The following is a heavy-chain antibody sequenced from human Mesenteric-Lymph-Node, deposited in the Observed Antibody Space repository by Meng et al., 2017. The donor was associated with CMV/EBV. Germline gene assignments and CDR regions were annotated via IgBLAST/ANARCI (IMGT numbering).Heavy chain of an antibody. J-gene: IGHJ6*02. V-gene: IGHV3-30-3*01. D-gene: IGHD2-15*01. CDR2: ISYAGINK. CDR1: TFIFSDYA. CDR3: ARGEYCSGDCFYHFGMDV. Sequence: GGSLRLSCAASTFIFSDYAMHWVRQAPGKGLEWVAVISYAGINKNYEDSVKGRLTISRDNSKNTLYLQINSLRPEDTAVYYCARGEYCSGDCFYHFGMDVWGQGTTVTVSS.